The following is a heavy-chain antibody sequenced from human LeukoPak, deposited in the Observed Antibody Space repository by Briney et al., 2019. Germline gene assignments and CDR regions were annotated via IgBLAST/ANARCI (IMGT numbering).Heavy chain of an antibody. CDR3: ARVRIAAAGNFDY. D-gene: IGHD6-13*01. CDR1: GYTFTGYY. V-gene: IGHV1-2*02. CDR2: INPNSDGT. J-gene: IGHJ4*02. Sequence: ASVKVSCKASGYTFTGYYMHWVRQAPGQGLKWMGWINPNSDGTNYAQKFQGRVTMTRDTSISTAYMELSRLRSDDTAVYYCARVRIAAAGNFDYWGQGTLVTVSS.